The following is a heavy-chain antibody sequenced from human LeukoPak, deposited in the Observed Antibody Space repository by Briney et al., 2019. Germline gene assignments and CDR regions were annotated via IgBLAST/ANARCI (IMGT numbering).Heavy chain of an antibody. Sequence: SGTLSLTCAVSGGSISSSNWWSWVRQPPGKGLEWIGEIYHSGSTNYNPSLKSRVTISVDKSKNQFSLKLSSVTAADTAVYYCARGQKRTYYYDSSGYPPDYWGQGTLVTVSS. CDR3: ARGQKRTYYYDSSGYPPDY. J-gene: IGHJ4*02. CDR1: GGSISSSNW. CDR2: IYHSGST. V-gene: IGHV4-4*02. D-gene: IGHD3-22*01.